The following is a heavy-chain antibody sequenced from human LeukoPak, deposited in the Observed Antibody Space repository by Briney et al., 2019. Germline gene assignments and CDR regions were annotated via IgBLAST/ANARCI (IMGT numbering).Heavy chain of an antibody. D-gene: IGHD6-13*01. V-gene: IGHV4-61*02. CDR2: IYTSGST. Sequence: SQTLSLTCTVSGGSISSGNYYWSWIRQPAGKEPEWIGRIYTSGSTNYNPSLKSRITISVDTSKNQFSLKLTSVTAADTAVYYCARGTKQQLDTGFQNYYYYYMDVWGKGTTVTVSS. CDR3: ARGTKQQLDTGFQNYYYYYMDV. J-gene: IGHJ6*03. CDR1: GGSISSGNYY.